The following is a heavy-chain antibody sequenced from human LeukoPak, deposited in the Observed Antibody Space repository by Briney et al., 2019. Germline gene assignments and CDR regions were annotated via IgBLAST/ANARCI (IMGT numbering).Heavy chain of an antibody. V-gene: IGHV3-74*01. CDR2: VDTDGSTV. CDR1: GFTFSAYW. J-gene: IGHJ5*02. CDR3: VREVSAWPKNWFDP. Sequence: GGSLRLSCAASGFTFSAYWMNWVRQGPGKGLVWVARVDTDGSTVNYADSVKARFTISRDNSKNTVYLEMSSLRAEDTAVYYCVREVSAWPKNWFDPWGQGTLVTVSS. D-gene: IGHD3-3*01.